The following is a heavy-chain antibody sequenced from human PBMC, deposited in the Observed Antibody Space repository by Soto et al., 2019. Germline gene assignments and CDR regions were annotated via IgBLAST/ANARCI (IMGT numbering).Heavy chain of an antibody. CDR3: ARVDILTVYGCMDV. J-gene: IGHJ6*02. Sequence: RASVKVSCKASGYTFTGYYMHWVRQAPGQGLEWMGWINPNSGGTNYAQTFQGWVTMTRDTSISTAYMELSSVTAADTAVYYCARVDILTVYGCMDVWGQGTTVTVSS. V-gene: IGHV1-2*04. CDR2: INPNSGGT. D-gene: IGHD3-9*01. CDR1: GYTFTGYY.